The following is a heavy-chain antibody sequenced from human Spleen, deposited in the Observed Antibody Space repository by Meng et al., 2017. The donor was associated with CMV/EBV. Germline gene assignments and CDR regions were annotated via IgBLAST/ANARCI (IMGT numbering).Heavy chain of an antibody. CDR1: GGSIINYY. J-gene: IGHJ3*01. D-gene: IGHD6-19*01. CDR3: ARDQWLVRAFDV. CDR2: IYYSGST. Sequence: SETLSLTCTVSGGSIINYYWSWIRQPPGKGLEWIGYIYYSGSTYYNPSLKSRVTMSINTSKNQFSLRLSSVTAADTAVYYCARDQWLVRAFDVWGQGTMVTVSS. V-gene: IGHV4-59*01.